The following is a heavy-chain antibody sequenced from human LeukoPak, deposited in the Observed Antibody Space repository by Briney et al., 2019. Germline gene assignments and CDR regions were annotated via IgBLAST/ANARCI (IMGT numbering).Heavy chain of an antibody. V-gene: IGHV4-4*07. CDR1: GGSISSYY. D-gene: IGHD6-19*01. CDR2: IYTSGST. J-gene: IGHJ6*02. CDR3: ARSIAVAGSLPSYYYYGMDV. Sequence: SETLSLTCTVSGGSISSYYWSWIRQPAGKGLEWIGRIYTSGSTNYNPSLKSRVTISVDTSKNQFSLKLSSVTAADTAVYYCARSIAVAGSLPSYYYYGMDVWGQGTTVTVSS.